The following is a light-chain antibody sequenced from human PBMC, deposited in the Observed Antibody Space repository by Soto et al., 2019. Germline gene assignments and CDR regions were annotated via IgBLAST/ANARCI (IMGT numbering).Light chain of an antibody. CDR1: SRDVGGYNY. J-gene: IGLJ1*01. CDR2: DVS. CDR3: SSYTTSNTRQIV. V-gene: IGLV2-14*01. Sequence: QSALTQPASVSGSPGQSIPLSCTGTSRDVGGYNYVSWYQQHPGKAPKFMIYDVSNRPSGVSNRFAGSKSGNTASLTISGLQAEDEADYYCSSYTTSNTRQIVFGTGTKLTVL.